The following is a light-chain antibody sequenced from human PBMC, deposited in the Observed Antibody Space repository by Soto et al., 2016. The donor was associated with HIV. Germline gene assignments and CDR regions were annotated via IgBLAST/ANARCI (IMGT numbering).Light chain of an antibody. V-gene: IGLV3-25*03. CDR1: VLPKQY. Sequence: SYELTQPPAVSVSPGQTARITCSGDVLPKQYAHWYQQKPGQAPLLVIYKDIERPSGIPERFSGSSSGTRVTSTISGVQAEDEADYYCQTADSSGSYVFGTGTKVTVL. CDR2: KDI. CDR3: QTADSSGSYV. J-gene: IGLJ1*01.